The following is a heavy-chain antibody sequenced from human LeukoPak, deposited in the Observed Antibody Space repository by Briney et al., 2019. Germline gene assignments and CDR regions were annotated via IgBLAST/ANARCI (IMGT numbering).Heavy chain of an antibody. V-gene: IGHV3-23*01. CDR3: AKVAPEEDDILTGYYKWELLSFDY. J-gene: IGHJ4*02. CDR2: ISGSGGST. D-gene: IGHD3-9*01. Sequence: GGSLRLSCAASGFTFSSYAMSWVRQAPGKGLEWVSAISGSGGSTYYADSVKGRFTISRDNSKNTLYLQMNSLRAEDTAVYYCAKVAPEEDDILTGYYKWELLSFDYWGQGTLVTVSS. CDR1: GFTFSSYA.